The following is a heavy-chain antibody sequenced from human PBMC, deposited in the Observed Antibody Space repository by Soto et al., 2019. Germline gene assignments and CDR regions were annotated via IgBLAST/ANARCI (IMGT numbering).Heavy chain of an antibody. D-gene: IGHD3-22*01. Sequence: PSETLSLTCTVSGGSISSYYWSWIRQPPGKGLEWIGYIYYSGSTNYNPSLKSRVTISVDTSKNQFSLKLSSVTAADTAVYYCASGDYYDSSGYSSLFDYWGQGTLVTVSS. V-gene: IGHV4-59*01. CDR3: ASGDYYDSSGYSSLFDY. CDR2: IYYSGST. J-gene: IGHJ4*02. CDR1: GGSISSYY.